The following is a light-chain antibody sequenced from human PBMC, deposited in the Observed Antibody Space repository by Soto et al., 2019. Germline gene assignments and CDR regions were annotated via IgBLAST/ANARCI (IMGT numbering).Light chain of an antibody. J-gene: IGKJ1*01. Sequence: DLQMTQSPSSLSSSLGDSVIITCRASQSISNWLAWYQQKPGKAPNLLIYKASSLESGVPSRFSGSGSGTEFTLTIRSLQPDDFATYYCKQYDTYWTCGQGTKVDIK. CDR1: QSISNW. CDR2: KAS. CDR3: KQYDTYWT. V-gene: IGKV1-5*03.